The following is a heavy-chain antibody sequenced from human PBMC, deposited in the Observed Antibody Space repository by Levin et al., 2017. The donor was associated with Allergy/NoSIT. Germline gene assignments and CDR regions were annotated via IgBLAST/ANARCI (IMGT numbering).Heavy chain of an antibody. V-gene: IGHV1-2*02. CDR3: ARDLNPALANPFITMVRGFYFDY. CDR2: INPNSGGT. Sequence: ASVKVSCKASGYTFTGYYMHWVRQAPGQGLEWMGWINPNSGGTNYAQKFQGRVTMTRDTSISTAYMELSRLRSDDTAVYYCARDLNPALANPFITMVRGFYFDYWGQGTLVTVSS. CDR1: GYTFTGYY. D-gene: IGHD3-10*01. J-gene: IGHJ4*02.